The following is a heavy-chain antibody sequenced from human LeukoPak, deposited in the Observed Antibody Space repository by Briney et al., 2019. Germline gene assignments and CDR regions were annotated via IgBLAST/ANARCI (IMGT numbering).Heavy chain of an antibody. J-gene: IGHJ6*02. CDR3: AKDLLSAGYYYYCGMDV. CDR2: ISGSGGST. CDR1: GFTFSSYA. D-gene: IGHD2/OR15-2a*01. V-gene: IGHV3-23*01. Sequence: GGSLRLSCAASGFTFSSYAMSWVRQAPGKGLEWVSAISGSGGSTYYADSVKGRFTISRDNSKDTLYLQMNSLRAEDTAVYYCAKDLLSAGYYYYCGMDVWGQGTTVTVSS.